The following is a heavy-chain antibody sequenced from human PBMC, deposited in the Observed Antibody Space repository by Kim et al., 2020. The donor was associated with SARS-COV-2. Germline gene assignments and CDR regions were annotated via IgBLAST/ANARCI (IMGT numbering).Heavy chain of an antibody. CDR1: RFTFSNAW. D-gene: IGHD6-19*01. CDR3: TTFPVRGLSAFDI. V-gene: IGHV3-15*01. CDR2: IKSKIDGGTT. Sequence: GGSLRLSCAGSRFTFSNAWLSWVRQAPGKGLEWVAHIKSKIDGGTTDYAAPVKGRFTISRDDSKNTLYLQMSSLQTEDTAVYYCTTFPVRGLSAFDIWGQGTMVTVSS. J-gene: IGHJ3*02.